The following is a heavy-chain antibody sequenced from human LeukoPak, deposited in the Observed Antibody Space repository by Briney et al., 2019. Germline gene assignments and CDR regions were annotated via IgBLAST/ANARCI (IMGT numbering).Heavy chain of an antibody. Sequence: GASVKVSCKASGGTLSSYAISWVRQAPGQGLEWMGRIIPIFGTANYAQKFQGRVTITTDESTSTAYMELSSLRSEDTAVYYCARAGESGYSYALDYWGQGTLVTVSS. CDR1: GGTLSSYA. J-gene: IGHJ4*02. CDR2: IIPIFGTA. CDR3: ARAGESGYSYALDY. V-gene: IGHV1-69*05. D-gene: IGHD5-18*01.